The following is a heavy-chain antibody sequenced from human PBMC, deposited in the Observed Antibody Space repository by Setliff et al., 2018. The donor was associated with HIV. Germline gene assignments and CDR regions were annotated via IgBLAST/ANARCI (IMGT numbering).Heavy chain of an antibody. CDR2: IYYSGST. CDR1: GGSISSYY. D-gene: IGHD6-13*01. J-gene: IGHJ5*02. CDR3: ARALSAAGLAWFDP. V-gene: IGHV4-59*01. Sequence: TSETLSLTCTGAGGSISSYYWSWIRQPSGKGLEWIGYIYYSGSTNYNPSLNSRVTLSADTSKNQLSLKLSSVTAADTAVYYCARALSAAGLAWFDPWGQGTLVTVSS.